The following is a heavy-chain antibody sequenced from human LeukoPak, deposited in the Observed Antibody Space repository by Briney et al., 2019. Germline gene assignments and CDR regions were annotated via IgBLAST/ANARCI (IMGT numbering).Heavy chain of an antibody. D-gene: IGHD4-17*01. CDR3: ARDSGWRYGDYDAFDI. V-gene: IGHV1-2*02. CDR1: GYTFTGYY. J-gene: IGHJ3*02. Sequence: ASVKVSCKASGYTFTGYYMHWVRQAPGQGLEWMGWINPNSGGTNYAQKFQGRVTMTRDTSTSTAYMELRSLRSDDTAVYYCARDSGWRYGDYDAFDIWGQGTMVTVSS. CDR2: INPNSGGT.